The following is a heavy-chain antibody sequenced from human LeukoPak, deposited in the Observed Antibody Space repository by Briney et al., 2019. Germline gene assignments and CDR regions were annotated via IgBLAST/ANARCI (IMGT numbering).Heavy chain of an antibody. J-gene: IGHJ4*02. V-gene: IGHV3-53*01. D-gene: IGHD5-24*01. CDR1: GFTVSSNY. CDR2: IYSGGST. Sequence: GGSLRLSCAASGFTVSSNYMSWVRQAPGKGLEWVSVIYSGGSTYYADSVKGRFTISRDNSKNTLYLQMNSLRAEDTAVYYCARSDGYSPYYFDYWGQGTLVTVSS. CDR3: ARSDGYSPYYFDY.